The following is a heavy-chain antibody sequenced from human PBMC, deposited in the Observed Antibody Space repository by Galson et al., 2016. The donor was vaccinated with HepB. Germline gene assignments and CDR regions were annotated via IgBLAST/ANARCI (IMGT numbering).Heavy chain of an antibody. D-gene: IGHD3-22*01. Sequence: SLRLSCAASGFNFNLYSMTWIRQAPGKGLEWVSAISRSGDRTKYADSVEGRFSISRDNSKDTTYLHMTGLRVEDTAVYCCAKWGPHHDTGGYYDPRGWGQGTLVTVSS. J-gene: IGHJ4*02. CDR2: ISRSGDRT. V-gene: IGHV3-23*01. CDR3: AKWGPHHDTGGYYDPRG. CDR1: GFNFNLYS.